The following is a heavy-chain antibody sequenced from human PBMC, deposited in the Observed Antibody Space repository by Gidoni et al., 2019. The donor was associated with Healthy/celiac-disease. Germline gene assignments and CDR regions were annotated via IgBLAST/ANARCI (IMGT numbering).Heavy chain of an antibody. Sequence: VQLVESGGGLVQPGGSLRLSCAASGFTFRSSWMHWVRQVPGKGLVWVSRINEDGSSTSYADSVKGRFTISRDNAENTLYLQMNSLRAEDTGGYYGARDVEAALDYWGQGTPVTVSS. J-gene: IGHJ4*02. CDR3: ARDVEAALDY. V-gene: IGHV3-74*01. CDR1: GFTFRSSW. CDR2: INEDGSST. D-gene: IGHD6-13*01.